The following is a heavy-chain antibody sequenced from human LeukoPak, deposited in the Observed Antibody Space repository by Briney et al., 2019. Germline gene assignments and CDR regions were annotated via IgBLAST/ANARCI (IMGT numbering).Heavy chain of an antibody. CDR3: AGSSGYYLGRFNY. D-gene: IGHD3-22*01. CDR2: ITGSGVST. Sequence: GGSLRLSCAASGFTFNSYAMNWVRQAPGKGLEWISAITGSGVSTYFADSVKGRFTISRDNSKNTLYLQMNSLRAEDTAIYYCAGSSGYYLGRFNYWGQGILVTVSS. V-gene: IGHV3-23*01. J-gene: IGHJ4*02. CDR1: GFTFNSYA.